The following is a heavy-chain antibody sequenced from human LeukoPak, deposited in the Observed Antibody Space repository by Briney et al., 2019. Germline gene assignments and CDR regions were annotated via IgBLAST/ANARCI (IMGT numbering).Heavy chain of an antibody. V-gene: IGHV3-33*01. CDR3: ARQLGGDGDYYFDY. Sequence: GGSLRLSCAASGFTFSSYGMHWVRQAPGKGLEWVAVIWYDGSNKYYADSVKGRFTISRDNSKNTLYLQMNSLRAEDTAVYYCARQLGGDGDYYFDYWGQGTLVTVSS. D-gene: IGHD4-17*01. CDR2: IWYDGSNK. CDR1: GFTFSSYG. J-gene: IGHJ4*02.